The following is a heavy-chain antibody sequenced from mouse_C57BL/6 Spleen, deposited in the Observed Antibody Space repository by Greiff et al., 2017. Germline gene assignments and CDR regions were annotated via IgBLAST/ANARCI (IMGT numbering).Heavy chain of an antibody. Sequence: EVQLQQSGAELVRPGASVKLSCTASGFNIKDDYMHWVKQRPEQGLEWIGWIDPENGDTEYASKFQGKATITADTSSNTAYLQLSSLTSEDTAVYYCTTKYYGSSYAMDYGGQGTSVTVSS. CDR3: TTKYYGSSYAMDY. D-gene: IGHD1-1*01. J-gene: IGHJ4*01. CDR1: GFNIKDDY. V-gene: IGHV14-4*01. CDR2: IDPENGDT.